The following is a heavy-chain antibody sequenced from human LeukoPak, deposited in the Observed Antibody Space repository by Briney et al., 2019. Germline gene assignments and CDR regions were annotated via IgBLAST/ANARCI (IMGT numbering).Heavy chain of an antibody. CDR3: ALGGWLHALDF. V-gene: IGHV1-2*02. D-gene: IGHD5-12*01. CDR2: INPDNGAT. Sequence: ASVRVSCKASGYTFTGNYLHWVRQAPGQRLEWMGWINPDNGATDYSQKFQARVTVTRDLSTSTSHMEFNMLTSDQTAIYFCALGGWLHALDFWGQGTMVIVSS. J-gene: IGHJ4*02. CDR1: GYTFTGNY.